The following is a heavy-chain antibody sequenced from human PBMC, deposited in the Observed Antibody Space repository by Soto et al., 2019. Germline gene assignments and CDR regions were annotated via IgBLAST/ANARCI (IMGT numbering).Heavy chain of an antibody. CDR3: ARGRVVRGVTTSVPHDY. J-gene: IGHJ4*02. V-gene: IGHV3-30*03. CDR2: ISNDGSNK. D-gene: IGHD3-10*01. CDR1: GFTFSSYA. Sequence: QAQLVESGGGVVPPGGSLRLSCVTSGFTFSSYAMHWVRQAPGKGLEWVSFISNDGSNKYYADSVKGRFTISRDNSKRTLYLQMNSLGAEDTAMYYCARGRVVRGVTTSVPHDYWGQGTLVTVSS.